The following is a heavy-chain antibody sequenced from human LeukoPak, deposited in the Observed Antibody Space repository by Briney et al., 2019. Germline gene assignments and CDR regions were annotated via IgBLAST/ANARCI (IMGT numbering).Heavy chain of an antibody. D-gene: IGHD3-16*01. Sequence: GGTLTLSCAASGFIFSNYGMNWVRQAPGKGLEWVSGIIGSCGTTYYADSVKSRFTISRDNSKNTVYLQIKNLRDEATPVYYCEKDDRVLRFLHWGQGTLVTVSS. CDR2: IIGSCGTT. CDR1: GFIFSNYG. J-gene: IGHJ4*02. V-gene: IGHV3-23*01. CDR3: EKDDRVLRFLH.